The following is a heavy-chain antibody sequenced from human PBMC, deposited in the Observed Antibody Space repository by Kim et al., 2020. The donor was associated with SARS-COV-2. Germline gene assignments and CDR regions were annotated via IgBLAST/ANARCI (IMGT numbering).Heavy chain of an antibody. J-gene: IGHJ4*02. Sequence: YNPSLKSRVTISVDKSKNQFSLKLSSVNAADTAVYYCARDEYDYGSGRYYWGQGTLVTVSS. D-gene: IGHD3-10*01. CDR3: ARDEYDYGSGRYY. V-gene: IGHV4-4*02.